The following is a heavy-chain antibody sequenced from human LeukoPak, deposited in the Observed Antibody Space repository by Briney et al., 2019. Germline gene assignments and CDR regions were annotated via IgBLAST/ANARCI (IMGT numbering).Heavy chain of an antibody. J-gene: IGHJ5*02. V-gene: IGHV3-7*01. D-gene: IGHD2/OR15-2a*01. Sequence: GGSLRLSCAVSGFTITNHWMSWVRQAPGKGLEWVANIKQDGSEKYYVDSVKGRFTISRDNGKNALYLQMNSLRVEDTALYYCVRDPFFSVPWGQGTLVTVSS. CDR1: GFTITNHW. CDR2: IKQDGSEK. CDR3: VRDPFFSVP.